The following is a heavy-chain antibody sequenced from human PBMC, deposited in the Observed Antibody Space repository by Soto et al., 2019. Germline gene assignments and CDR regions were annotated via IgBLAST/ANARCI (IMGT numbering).Heavy chain of an antibody. V-gene: IGHV3-73*01. J-gene: IGHJ4*02. Sequence: GGSLRLSCATSGLNFSGSAMHWARQASGKGLEWVGRIRSRPHNYATTYAASVEGRFTISRDDSKNTVYLQMNGLKTDDTAMYYCTTERDYWGRGTLVTVSS. CDR3: TTERDY. CDR1: GLNFSGSA. CDR2: IRSRPHNYAT.